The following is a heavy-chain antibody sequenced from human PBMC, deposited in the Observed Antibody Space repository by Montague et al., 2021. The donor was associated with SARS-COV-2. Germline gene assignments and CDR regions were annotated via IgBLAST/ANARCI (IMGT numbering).Heavy chain of an antibody. CDR2: INYSGTT. Sequence: SETLSLTCSVPGGSITDRTYYWGCIRQSPGKGLEWIGAINYSGTTYYNPSLKSRVTISLDTAKNQFSLKMTSVTAADTAVYYCARHWGIAAAGNWGQGTLVTASS. V-gene: IGHV4-39*01. CDR3: ARHWGIAAAGN. D-gene: IGHD6-13*01. J-gene: IGHJ4*02. CDR1: GGSITDRTYY.